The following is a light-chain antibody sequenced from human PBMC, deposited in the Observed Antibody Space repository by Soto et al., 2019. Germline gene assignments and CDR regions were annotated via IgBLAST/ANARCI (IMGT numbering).Light chain of an antibody. V-gene: IGKV4-1*01. CDR3: QQYYSTPWT. CDR2: WAS. J-gene: IGKJ1*01. CDR1: QSVLYSSNNKNY. Sequence: DIVMTQSPDSLAVSLGERATINCKSSQSVLYSSNNKNYLAWYQQKPGQPPKLLIYWASTRESGVRDRFSGSGSGTDFTLTISSRQAEDVAVYYCQQYYSTPWTFGQGTKVEIK.